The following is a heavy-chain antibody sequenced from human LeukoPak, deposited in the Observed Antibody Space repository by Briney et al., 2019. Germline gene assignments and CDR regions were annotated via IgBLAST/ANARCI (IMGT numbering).Heavy chain of an antibody. V-gene: IGHV1-69*05. D-gene: IGHD5-24*01. J-gene: IGHJ3*02. CDR3: AREDGYNFSPYGAFDI. CDR1: GGTFSSYA. CDR2: IIPIFGTA. Sequence: SVKVSCKASGGTFSSYAISWVRQAPGQGLEWMGGIIPIFGTANYAQKFQGRVKITTDESTSTAYMELSSLRSEDTAVYYCAREDGYNFSPYGAFDIWGQGTMVTVSS.